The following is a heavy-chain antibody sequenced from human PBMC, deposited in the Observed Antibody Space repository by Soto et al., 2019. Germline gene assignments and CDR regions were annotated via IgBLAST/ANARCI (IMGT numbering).Heavy chain of an antibody. Sequence: ASVKVSCKASGYTFSKYYMHWVRQAPGQGLEWMGWINPNSGGTNIAQKFQGRVTMTRDTSISTAYMDLSRLISDDTAVYYWAKEVLVTMPDGFDVWGQGTMVTVSS. CDR2: INPNSGGT. CDR1: GYTFSKYY. V-gene: IGHV1-2*02. CDR3: AKEVLVTMPDGFDV. D-gene: IGHD3-10*01. J-gene: IGHJ3*01.